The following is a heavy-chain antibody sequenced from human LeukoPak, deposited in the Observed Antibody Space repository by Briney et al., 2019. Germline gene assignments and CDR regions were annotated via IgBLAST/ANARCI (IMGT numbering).Heavy chain of an antibody. CDR3: ASQSGSHYAGPKGAFDI. Sequence: SGGSLRLSCAASGFTFSSYSMNWVRQAPGKGLEWVSSISSSSSYIYYADSVKGRFTISRDNSKNTLYLQMNSLRAEDTAVYYCASQSGSHYAGPKGAFDIWGQGTMVTVSS. CDR2: ISSSSSYI. D-gene: IGHD1-26*01. J-gene: IGHJ3*02. V-gene: IGHV3-21*01. CDR1: GFTFSSYS.